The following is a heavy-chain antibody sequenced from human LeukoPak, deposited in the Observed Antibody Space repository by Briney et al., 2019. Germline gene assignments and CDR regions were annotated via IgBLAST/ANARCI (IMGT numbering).Heavy chain of an antibody. CDR3: ARDSPFMVPGTGDAFDI. CDR2: ISAYHGKT. D-gene: IGHD6-19*01. V-gene: IGHV1-18*01. J-gene: IGHJ3*02. CDR1: GYDFSTFG. Sequence: ASVKVSCKASGYDFSTFGISWVRQAPGEGLEWMGWISAYHGKTNFQQRFQGRVTLTTETSTSTAYMELRSLRSDDTAIYYCARDSPFMVPGTGDAFDIWGQGTMVSVSS.